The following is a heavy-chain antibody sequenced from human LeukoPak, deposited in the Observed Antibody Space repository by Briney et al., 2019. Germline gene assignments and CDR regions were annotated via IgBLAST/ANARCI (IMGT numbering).Heavy chain of an antibody. CDR3: AFGYCSSTSCFWFDP. V-gene: IGHV7-4-1*02. J-gene: IGHJ5*02. CDR1: GYTFTSYA. Sequence: ASVKVSCKASGYTFTSYARNWVRQAPGQGLEWMGWINTNTGNPTYAQGFTGRFVFSLDTSVSTAYLQISSLKAEDTAVYYCAFGYCSSTSCFWFDPWGQGTLVTVSS. D-gene: IGHD2-2*01. CDR2: INTNTGNP.